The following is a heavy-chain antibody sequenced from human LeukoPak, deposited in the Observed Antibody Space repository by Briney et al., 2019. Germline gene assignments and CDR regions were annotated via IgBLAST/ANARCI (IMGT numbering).Heavy chain of an antibody. CDR1: GYTFTGYY. V-gene: IGHV1-2*02. Sequence: ASVKVSCKASGYTFTGYYMHWVRQAPGQGLEWMGWINPNSGGTNYAQKFQGRVTMTRDTSISTAYMELSRLRSDDTAVYYCASYASYYDSSGYSFDYWGQGTLVTVSS. CDR2: INPNSGGT. J-gene: IGHJ4*02. CDR3: ASYASYYDSSGYSFDY. D-gene: IGHD3-22*01.